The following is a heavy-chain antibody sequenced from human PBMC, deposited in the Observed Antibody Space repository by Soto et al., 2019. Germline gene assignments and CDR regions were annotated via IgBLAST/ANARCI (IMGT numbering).Heavy chain of an antibody. V-gene: IGHV4-4*07. CDR3: ARDTGDGTFDF. Sequence: SETLSLTCTVSGDSISSTYWSWVRQPAGRGLEWIGRIYSSGSNNYNPSLESRVTMSVDTSASTAYMELTSLRSEDTAVYYCARDTGDGTFDFWGQGTLVTVSS. J-gene: IGHJ4*02. D-gene: IGHD7-27*01. CDR2: IYSSGSN. CDR1: GDSISSTY.